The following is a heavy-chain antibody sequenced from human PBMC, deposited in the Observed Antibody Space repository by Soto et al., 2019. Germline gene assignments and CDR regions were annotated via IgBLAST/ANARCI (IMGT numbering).Heavy chain of an antibody. CDR2: INHSGST. CDR3: ARRIVAGNWFDP. D-gene: IGHD3-22*01. CDR1: GGSFSGYY. V-gene: IGHV4-34*01. Sequence: QVQLQQWGAGLLKPSETLSLTCAVYGGSFSGYYWSWIRQPPGKGLEWTGEINHSGSTNYNPSLKIRVTRSVDTSKNQFSLRLSSVTAADTAVYYCARRIVAGNWFDPWGQGTLVTVSS. J-gene: IGHJ5*02.